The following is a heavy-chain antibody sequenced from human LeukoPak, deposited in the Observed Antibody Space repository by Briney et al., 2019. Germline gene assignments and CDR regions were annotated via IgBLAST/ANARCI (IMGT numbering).Heavy chain of an antibody. V-gene: IGHV4-59*01. CDR1: GGSISNYY. CDR2: IYYSGGT. J-gene: IGHJ6*02. Sequence: SETLSLTCIVSGGSISNYYWSWIRQPPGKGLEWIGYIYYSGGTNNNPSLKSRVTISVDTSKNRFSLKLSSVTAADTAVYYCARASRLAYCSGGSCSYYYTMDVWGQGTTVTVSS. D-gene: IGHD2-15*01. CDR3: ARASRLAYCSGGSCSYYYTMDV.